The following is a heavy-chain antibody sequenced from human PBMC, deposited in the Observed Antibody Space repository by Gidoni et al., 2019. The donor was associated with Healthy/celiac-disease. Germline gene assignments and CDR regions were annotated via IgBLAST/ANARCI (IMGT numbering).Heavy chain of an antibody. V-gene: IGHV3-21*01. J-gene: IGHJ4*02. CDR3: ARVTYYYDSSGYHLGY. D-gene: IGHD3-22*01. Sequence: EVQLVESGGGLVKPGGSLSLSCAASGFTFSSYSMNWVRQVQGKGLEWVSSISSSSSYIYYADSVKGRFTISRDNAKNSLYLQMNSLRAEDTAVYYCARVTYYYDSSGYHLGYWGQGTLVTVSS. CDR1: GFTFSSYS. CDR2: ISSSSSYI.